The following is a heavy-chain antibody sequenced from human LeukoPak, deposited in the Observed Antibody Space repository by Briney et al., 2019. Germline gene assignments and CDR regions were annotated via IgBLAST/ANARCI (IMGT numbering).Heavy chain of an antibody. J-gene: IGHJ5*02. CDR2: INPSGGSA. CDR3: ARGQIVATITDWFDP. CDR1: GYTFTSYY. V-gene: IGHV1-46*01. Sequence: ASVKASCKASGYTFTSYYMHWVRQAPGQGLEWMGIINPSGGSASYAQKFQGRVTMTRDMSTSTVYMELSSLRSEDTAVYYCARGQIVATITDWFDPWGQGTLVTVSS. D-gene: IGHD5-12*01.